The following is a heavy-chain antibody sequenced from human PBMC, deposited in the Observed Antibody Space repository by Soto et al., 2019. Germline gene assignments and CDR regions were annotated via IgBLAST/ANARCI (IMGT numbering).Heavy chain of an antibody. D-gene: IGHD6-13*01. CDR2: IKQEGSEE. CDR3: ARIAATGRGWDV. J-gene: IGHJ6*02. V-gene: IGHV3-7*01. CDR1: GFTFSSYW. Sequence: EVQLVESGGGLVQPGGSLRLSCVDSGFTFSSYWMSWVRQAPVKGLEWVGNIKQEGSEENYVDSLKGRFTISRDNAKNSMYLQMNSLRAEDTAVYYCARIAATGRGWDVWGQGTTVVVSS.